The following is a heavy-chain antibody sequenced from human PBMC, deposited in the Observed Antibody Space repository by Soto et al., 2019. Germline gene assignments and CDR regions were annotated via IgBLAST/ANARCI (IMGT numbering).Heavy chain of an antibody. V-gene: IGHV5-51*01. Sequence: GESLKISCKGSGYSFTNYWIGWVRQMPGKGLEWMGIIYPGDSDTRYSPSFQGQVTISADKSISTAYLQWSSLKASDTAMYHCARLGGYCSSTNCYGYYAMDVWGQGTTVTVSS. CDR1: GYSFTNYW. CDR3: ARLGGYCSSTNCYGYYAMDV. J-gene: IGHJ6*02. D-gene: IGHD2-2*01. CDR2: IYPGDSDT.